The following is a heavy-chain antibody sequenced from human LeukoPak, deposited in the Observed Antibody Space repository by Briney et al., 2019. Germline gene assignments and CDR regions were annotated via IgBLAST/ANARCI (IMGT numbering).Heavy chain of an antibody. CDR2: ISYDASNR. V-gene: IGHV3-30-3*01. CDR1: GFTFSSYA. CDR3: TTVLRSYWYFDL. J-gene: IGHJ2*01. Sequence: QSGGSLRLSCAASGFTFSSYAIHWVRQAPGKGLEWVAVISYDASNRYYADSVKGRFTISRDNSKNTLYLQMNSLKTEDTAVYYCTTVLRSYWYFDLWGRGTLVTVSS.